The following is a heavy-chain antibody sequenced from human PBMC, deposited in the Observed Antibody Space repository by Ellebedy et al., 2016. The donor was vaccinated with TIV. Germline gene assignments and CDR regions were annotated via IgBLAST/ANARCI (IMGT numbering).Heavy chain of an antibody. CDR3: ATSGYSSSWLFRGMDV. V-gene: IGHV3-11*01. J-gene: IGHJ6*02. Sequence: GESLKISCEASGFTFSDYYMSWIRQAPGKGLEWISYINNGGSTVYYADSVKGRFTISRDNAKNSLYLQMNSLRAEDTAVYYCATSGYSSSWLFRGMDVWGQGTTVTVSS. D-gene: IGHD6-13*01. CDR1: GFTFSDYY. CDR2: INNGGSTV.